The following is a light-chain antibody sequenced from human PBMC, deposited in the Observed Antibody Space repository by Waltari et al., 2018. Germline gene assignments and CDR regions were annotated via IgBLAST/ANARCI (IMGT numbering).Light chain of an antibody. V-gene: IGKV1-39*01. Sequence: DIQMTQSPSSLSASVGDRVTITCRASQSISSYLNWYQQKPGKAPKLLIYASSSLQSGVPARFSGSVSGTDFPLTISSLQPEDFATYYCQQSYSTPMYTFGQGTKLEIK. CDR3: QQSYSTPMYT. CDR1: QSISSY. J-gene: IGKJ2*01. CDR2: ASS.